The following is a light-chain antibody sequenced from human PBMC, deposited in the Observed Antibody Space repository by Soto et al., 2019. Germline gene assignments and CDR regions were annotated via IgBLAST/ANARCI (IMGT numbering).Light chain of an antibody. V-gene: IGKV3-20*01. J-gene: IGKJ5*01. CDR1: QSVGGN. CDR3: QHYGAAPIT. Sequence: ETVLTQSPGSLSLSPGDRATLSFRASQSVGGNVAWYQQIPGQPPKLLIFGASSRATGIADKFSGSGSGTDFTLTISRLEPEDFALYYCQHYGAAPITFGQGTRLEIK. CDR2: GAS.